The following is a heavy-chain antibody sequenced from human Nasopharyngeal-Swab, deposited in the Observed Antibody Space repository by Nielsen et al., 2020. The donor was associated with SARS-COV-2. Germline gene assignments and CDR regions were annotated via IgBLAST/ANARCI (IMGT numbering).Heavy chain of an antibody. CDR3: ARGRARITMVRGVKQQHFDY. V-gene: IGHV4-34*01. D-gene: IGHD3-10*01. J-gene: IGHJ4*02. Sequence: WIRQPPGKGLEWIGEINHSGSTSYNPSLKGRVTISVDTSKNQFSLKLSSVTAADTAVYYCARGRARITMVRGVKQQHFDYWGQGTLVTVSS. CDR2: INHSGST.